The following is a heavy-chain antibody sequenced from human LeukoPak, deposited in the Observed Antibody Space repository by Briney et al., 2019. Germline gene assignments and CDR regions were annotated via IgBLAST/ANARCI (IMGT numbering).Heavy chain of an antibody. CDR3: ARTDCSSTSCYNPDAFDI. Sequence: PGGSLRLSWAASGFTFSSYAMHWVRKAPGKGLEWVAVISYDGSNKYYADSVKGRFTISRDNSKNTLYLQMNSLRAEDTAVYYCARTDCSSTSCYNPDAFDIWGQGTMVTVSS. CDR1: GFTFSSYA. CDR2: ISYDGSNK. J-gene: IGHJ3*02. D-gene: IGHD2-2*02. V-gene: IGHV3-30-3*01.